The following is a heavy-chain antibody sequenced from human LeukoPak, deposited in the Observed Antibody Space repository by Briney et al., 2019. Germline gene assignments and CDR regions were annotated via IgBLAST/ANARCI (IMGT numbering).Heavy chain of an antibody. V-gene: IGHV3-66*01. CDR3: ARGGGSGWYDGRFDY. J-gene: IGHJ4*02. Sequence: PGGSLRLSCAASGFTVSTYYMSWVRQAPGKGLEWVSVISIGGSTDYADSVKGRFTISRDNSKDTLYLQMNSLRAEDTAVYYCARGGGSGWYDGRFDYWRQGTLVTVSS. CDR1: GFTVSTYY. D-gene: IGHD6-19*01. CDR2: ISIGGST.